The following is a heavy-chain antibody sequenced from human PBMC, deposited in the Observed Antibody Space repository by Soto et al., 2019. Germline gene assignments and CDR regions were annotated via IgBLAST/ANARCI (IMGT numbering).Heavy chain of an antibody. Sequence: QVQLVQSGAEVKKPGSSVKVSCKPSGGTFNGYIITWVRQAPGQGLEWIGGIIFTFNTANYAEKFQGRVSLSADQGTSTAYMERTSLTFEDTAVFYCARGWVGEPGGFDFWGQGTLVSVSS. V-gene: IGHV1-69*01. CDR1: GGTFNGYI. J-gene: IGHJ4*02. CDR3: ARGWVGEPGGFDF. D-gene: IGHD3-16*01. CDR2: IIFTFNTA.